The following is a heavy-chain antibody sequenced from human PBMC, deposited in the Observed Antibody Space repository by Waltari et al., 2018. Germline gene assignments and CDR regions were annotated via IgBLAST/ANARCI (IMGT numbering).Heavy chain of an antibody. Sequence: QVQLVQSGAEVKKPGASVKVSCKASGYTFTGYYMHWVRQAPGQGFEWMGRINPNSGDTNYPQKFQGRVTRTRDPSISTAYMEVSRLSSDDTAVYYCARAVGYSNNFDYWGQGTLVTVSS. J-gene: IGHJ4*02. V-gene: IGHV1-2*06. CDR1: GYTFTGYY. CDR2: INPNSGDT. CDR3: ARAVGYSNNFDY. D-gene: IGHD4-4*01.